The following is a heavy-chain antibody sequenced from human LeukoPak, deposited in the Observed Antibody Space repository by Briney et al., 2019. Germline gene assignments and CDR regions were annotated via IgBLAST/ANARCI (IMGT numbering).Heavy chain of an antibody. Sequence: ASVKVSCKVSGYTLTELSMHWVRQAPGKGLEWMGGFDPEDGETIYAQKFQGRVTMTEDTSTDTAYMELSSLRSEDTAVYYCATATAYYYDSSGYDAFDIWGQGTMVTVSS. J-gene: IGHJ3*02. D-gene: IGHD3-22*01. CDR1: GYTLTELS. CDR3: ATATAYYYDSSGYDAFDI. V-gene: IGHV1-24*01. CDR2: FDPEDGET.